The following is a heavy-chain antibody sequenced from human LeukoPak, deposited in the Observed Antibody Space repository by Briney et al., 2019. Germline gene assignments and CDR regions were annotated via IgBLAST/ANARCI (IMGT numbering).Heavy chain of an antibody. CDR2: ISGSGGST. V-gene: IGHV3-23*01. D-gene: IGHD2-15*01. Sequence: GGSLRLSCAASGFTFSSYAMSWVRQAPGKGLEWVSGISGSGGSTYYADSVKGRFTISRDNSKNTLYLQMNSLRAEDTAVYYCAKGSRLGXPXYCXGGSCYGLFDYWGQGTLVTVSS. J-gene: IGHJ4*02. CDR3: AKGSRLGXPXYCXGGSCYGLFDY. CDR1: GFTFSSYA.